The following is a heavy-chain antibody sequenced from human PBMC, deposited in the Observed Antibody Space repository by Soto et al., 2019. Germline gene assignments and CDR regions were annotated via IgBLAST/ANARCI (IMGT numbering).Heavy chain of an antibody. CDR2: IYPDDSDT. V-gene: IGHV5-51*01. Sequence: GESLKISCKGCGYSISRYWIGRVRQMPGKGLEWMGIIYPDDSDTRYSPSFQGQVSISVDKSISTAYLQWSSLKASDTAKYYCARRPRAVAGEDYHYAMDVWGQGTTVTVSS. CDR3: ARRPRAVAGEDYHYAMDV. J-gene: IGHJ6*02. D-gene: IGHD6-19*01. CDR1: GYSISRYW.